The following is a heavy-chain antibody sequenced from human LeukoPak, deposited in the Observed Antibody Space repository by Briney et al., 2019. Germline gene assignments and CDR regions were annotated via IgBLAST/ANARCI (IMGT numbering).Heavy chain of an antibody. CDR1: GYTFTGYY. CDR3: ARSVGAAAGTDAFDI. CDR2: INPNSGGT. D-gene: IGHD6-13*01. J-gene: IGHJ3*02. Sequence: ASVKVSCKSSGYTFTGYYMHWVRQAPGQGLEWMGWINPNSGGTNYAQKFQGRVTMTRDTSISTAYMELSRQRSDDTAVYYCARSVGAAAGTDAFDIWGQGTMVTVSS. V-gene: IGHV1-2*02.